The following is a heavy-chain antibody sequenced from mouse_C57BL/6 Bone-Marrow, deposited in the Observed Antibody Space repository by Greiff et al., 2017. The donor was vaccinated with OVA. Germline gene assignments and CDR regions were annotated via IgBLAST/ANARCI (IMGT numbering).Heavy chain of an antibody. J-gene: IGHJ3*01. CDR3: ARIYYDYEDWFAY. D-gene: IGHD2-4*01. Sequence: QVQLKQPGAELVKPGASVKLSCKASGYTFTSYWMHWVKQRPGRGLEWIGRIDPNSGGTKYNEKFKSKATLTVDKPSSTAYMQLSSLTSEDSAVYYCARIYYDYEDWFAYWGQGTLVTVSA. CDR2: IDPNSGGT. CDR1: GYTFTSYW. V-gene: IGHV1-72*01.